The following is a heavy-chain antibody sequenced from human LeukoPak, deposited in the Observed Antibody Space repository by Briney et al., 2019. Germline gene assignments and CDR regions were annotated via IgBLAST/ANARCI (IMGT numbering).Heavy chain of an antibody. D-gene: IGHD4-23*01. CDR2: VDYSGGDT. Sequence: PGGSLRLSCTVSGFTLSSYEMSWIRQAPGKGLEWVSSVDYSGGDTHYADSVMGRFTISRDNSKNTLYLQLNSLSADDTALYYCAKDILGWSFDCWGQGTLVTVSS. V-gene: IGHV3-23*01. CDR1: GFTLSSYE. J-gene: IGHJ4*02. CDR3: AKDILGWSFDC.